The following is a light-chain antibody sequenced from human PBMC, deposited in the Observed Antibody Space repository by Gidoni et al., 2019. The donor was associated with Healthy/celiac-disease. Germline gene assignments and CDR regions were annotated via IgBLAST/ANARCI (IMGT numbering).Light chain of an antibody. J-gene: IGKJ1*01. V-gene: IGKV1-39*01. CDR2: ASS. CDR3: QQSYSTPGT. CDR1: QSISSY. Sequence: DIQMTQSPSSLSASVGDRVTITCRASQSISSYLNWYQQKPGKTPKLLIYASSSLQSGVPSRFSGSGSGTDFTLTISSLQPEDCATYYCQQSYSTPGTFGQGTKVEIK.